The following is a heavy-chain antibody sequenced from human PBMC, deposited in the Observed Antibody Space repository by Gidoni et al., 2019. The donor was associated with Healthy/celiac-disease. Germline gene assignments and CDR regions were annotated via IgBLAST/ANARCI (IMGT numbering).Heavy chain of an antibody. V-gene: IGHV4-39*01. CDR2: IYYSGST. Sequence: QLQLQESGPGLVKPSETLSLTCTVSGGSISSSSSSWGWIRQPPGKGLEWIGSIYYSGSTYYTPSLKSRVTISVDTSKNQFSLKLSSVTAADTAVYYCARHPYINWGRFDYWGQGTLVTVSS. CDR1: GGSISSSSSS. J-gene: IGHJ4*02. D-gene: IGHD7-27*01. CDR3: ARHPYINWGRFDY.